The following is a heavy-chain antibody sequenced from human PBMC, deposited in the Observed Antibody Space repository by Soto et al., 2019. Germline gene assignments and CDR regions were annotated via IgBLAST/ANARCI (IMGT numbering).Heavy chain of an antibody. J-gene: IGHJ4*02. CDR2: IKAKSDGGTA. CDR3: VTDLMRFGESPRDY. D-gene: IGHD3-10*01. V-gene: IGHV3-15*07. CDR1: GFTFSNAW. Sequence: EVQLVESGGGLVEPGRSLRLSCAASGFTFSNAWMNWVRQAPGKGLEWVGRIKAKSDGGTADCAAPVKDRFLISRDDSKNTLYLHMNSLRTEDTAMYYCVTDLMRFGESPRDYWGQGTLVTVSS.